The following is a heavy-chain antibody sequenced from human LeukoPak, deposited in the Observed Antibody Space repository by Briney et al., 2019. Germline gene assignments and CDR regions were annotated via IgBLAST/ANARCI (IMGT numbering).Heavy chain of an antibody. J-gene: IGHJ4*02. D-gene: IGHD3-10*01. CDR2: INHSGST. CDR3: ARRDGSGSYYPTAFDY. Sequence: SETLSLTCAVYGGSFSGYYWSWIRQPPGKGLEWIGEINHSGSTNYNPSLKSRVTISVDTSKYQFSLKLSSVTAADTAVYYRARRDGSGSYYPTAFDYWGQGTLVTVSS. CDR1: GGSFSGYY. V-gene: IGHV4-34*01.